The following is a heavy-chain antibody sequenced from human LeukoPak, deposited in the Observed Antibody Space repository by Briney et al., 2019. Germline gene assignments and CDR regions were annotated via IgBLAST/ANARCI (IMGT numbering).Heavy chain of an antibody. J-gene: IGHJ5*02. V-gene: IGHV4-59*08. D-gene: IGHD2-15*01. CDR1: GGSISSYY. CDR2: IYSSGSI. Sequence: PSETLSLTCILSGGSISSYYWSWIRHPPGKGLGWIGYIYSSGSIRHNPHLKSRVPISVTTSKDQFSLKLSSVAAADTAVYYCARHPCSGGSCPNPFDPWGQGTLVTVSS. CDR3: ARHPCSGGSCPNPFDP.